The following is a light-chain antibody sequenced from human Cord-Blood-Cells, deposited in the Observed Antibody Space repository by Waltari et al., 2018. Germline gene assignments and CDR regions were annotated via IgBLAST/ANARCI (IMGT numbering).Light chain of an antibody. J-gene: IGLJ1*01. CDR1: SSDVGGCNY. CDR2: EVS. CDR3: SSYTSSSTLV. V-gene: IGLV2-14*01. Sequence: QSALTHPASVSGAPGESIPISCTAISSDVGGCNYVPWYQQHPGKAPKLMIYEVSNRPSGVSNRFSGSKSGNTASLTISGLQAEDEADYYCSSYTSSSTLVFGTGTKVTVL.